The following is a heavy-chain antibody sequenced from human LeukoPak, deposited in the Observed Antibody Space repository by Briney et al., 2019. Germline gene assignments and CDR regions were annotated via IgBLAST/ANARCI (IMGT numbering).Heavy chain of an antibody. J-gene: IGHJ5*02. D-gene: IGHD3-16*01. Sequence: ASVKVSCKASGYTFTGYYMHWVRQAPGQGLEWMGWINPNSGGTNYAQKFQGRVTMTRDTSISTAYVELSRLRSDDTAVYYCARDRAALGPREFDPWGQGTLVTVSS. CDR2: INPNSGGT. V-gene: IGHV1-2*02. CDR3: ARDRAALGPREFDP. CDR1: GYTFTGYY.